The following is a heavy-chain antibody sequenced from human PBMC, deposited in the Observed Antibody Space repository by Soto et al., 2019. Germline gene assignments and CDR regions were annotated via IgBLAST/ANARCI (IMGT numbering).Heavy chain of an antibody. J-gene: IGHJ6*02. D-gene: IGHD3-22*01. CDR1: GYTFTSYA. Sequence: ASVKVSCKASGYTFTSYAVNWVRQAPGQGLEWMGWINTNTGNPTYAQGFTGRFVFSLDTSVSTAYLQICSLKAEDTAVYYCAREGSAYYYDSSGYHSHYYYYGMDVWGQGTTVTVSS. CDR3: AREGSAYYYDSSGYHSHYYYYGMDV. V-gene: IGHV7-4-1*01. CDR2: INTNTGNP.